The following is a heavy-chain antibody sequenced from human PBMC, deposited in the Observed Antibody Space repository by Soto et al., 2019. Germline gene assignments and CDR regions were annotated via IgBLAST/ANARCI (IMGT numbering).Heavy chain of an antibody. Sequence: GSLRLSCEASGFTFSSYSMNWVRQAPGKGLEWVSYISSSSSTIYYADSVKGRFTISRDNAKNSLYLQMNSLRAEDTAVYYCARYAAAAAFDPWGQGTLVTVSS. D-gene: IGHD6-25*01. CDR2: ISSSSSTI. J-gene: IGHJ5*02. CDR1: GFTFSSYS. CDR3: ARYAAAAAFDP. V-gene: IGHV3-48*01.